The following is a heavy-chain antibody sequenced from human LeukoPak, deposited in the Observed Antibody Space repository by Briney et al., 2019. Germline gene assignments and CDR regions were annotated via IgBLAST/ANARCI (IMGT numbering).Heavy chain of an antibody. CDR2: ISSSSSYI. Sequence: GGPLRLSCAASGFTFSSYSMNWVRQAPGKGLEWVSSISSSSSYIYYADSVKGRFTISRDNAKNSLYLQMNSLRAEDTAVYYCARVDWYYDFWSGYYGGYYFDYWGQGTLVTVSS. D-gene: IGHD3-3*01. CDR3: ARVDWYYDFWSGYYGGYYFDY. J-gene: IGHJ4*02. CDR1: GFTFSSYS. V-gene: IGHV3-21*01.